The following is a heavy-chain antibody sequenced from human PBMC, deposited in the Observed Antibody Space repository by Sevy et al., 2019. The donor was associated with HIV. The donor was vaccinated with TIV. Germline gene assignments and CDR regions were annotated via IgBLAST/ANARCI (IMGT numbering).Heavy chain of an antibody. CDR1: GYTFASYG. CDR3: ARCLGGLRPWEYNWFDP. V-gene: IGHV1-18*01. D-gene: IGHD1-26*01. CDR2: VTPYNGHK. J-gene: IGHJ5*02. Sequence: ASVKVSCKASGYTFASYGISWVRRAPGQGLEWMGWVTPYNGHKKYAQKLQGRVTMTTDTSTSTVYMELRSLRSDDTAVYYCARCLGGLRPWEYNWFDPWGQGTLVTVSS.